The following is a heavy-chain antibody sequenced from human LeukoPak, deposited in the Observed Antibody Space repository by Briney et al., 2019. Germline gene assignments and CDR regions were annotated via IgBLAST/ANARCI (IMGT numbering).Heavy chain of an antibody. D-gene: IGHD4-17*01. V-gene: IGHV3-48*01. CDR1: GFTFSSYS. CDR3: AREGGDYGDCLDY. CDR2: ISSSSSTI. Sequence: PGGSLRLSCAASGFTFSSYSMNWVRQAPGKGLEWVSYISSSSSTIYYADSVKGRFTISRDNAKKQLYLQMNSLRAEDTAVYYCAREGGDYGDCLDYWGQGTLVTVSS. J-gene: IGHJ4*02.